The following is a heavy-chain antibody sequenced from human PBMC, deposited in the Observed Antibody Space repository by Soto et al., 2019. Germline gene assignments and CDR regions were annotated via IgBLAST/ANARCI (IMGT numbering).Heavy chain of an antibody. D-gene: IGHD6-13*01. J-gene: IGHJ4*02. Sequence: EVLLLESGGGLVQPGGSLRLSCAASGFTFNTYAMIWVRQAPGKGLEWVSGISGSGGATYYADSVKGRFTISRDNSKNTLYLQMNSLRAEDTAIYYCAKGDSYSSSWYGLYYWGQGTLVTVSS. CDR1: GFTFNTYA. CDR3: AKGDSYSSSWYGLYY. CDR2: ISGSGGAT. V-gene: IGHV3-23*01.